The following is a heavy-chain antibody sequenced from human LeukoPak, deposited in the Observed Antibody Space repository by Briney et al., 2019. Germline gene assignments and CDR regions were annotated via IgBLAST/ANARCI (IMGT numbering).Heavy chain of an antibody. CDR3: ARNSVGYYGSGSRYYYGMDV. CDR2: IYYSGST. J-gene: IGHJ6*02. V-gene: IGHV4-59*08. D-gene: IGHD3-10*01. Sequence: SETLSLTCTVSGGSISSYYWSWIRQPPGKGLEWIGYIYYSGSTNYNPSLKSRVTISVDTFKNQFSLKLSSVTAADTAVYYCARNSVGYYGSGSRYYYGMDVWGQGTTVTVSS. CDR1: GGSISSYY.